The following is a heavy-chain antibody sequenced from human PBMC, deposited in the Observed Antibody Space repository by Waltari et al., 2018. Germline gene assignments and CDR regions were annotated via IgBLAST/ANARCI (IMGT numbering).Heavy chain of an antibody. Sequence: QLQLQESGPGLVKPSETLSLTCTVSGGSISSSSYYWDWIRQPPGKGLEWIGSIYYSGSTYYNPSLKSRVTISVDTSKNQFSLKLSSVTAADTAVYYCARSNAVDHAFDIWGQGTMVTVSS. CDR3: ARSNAVDHAFDI. CDR2: IYYSGST. CDR1: GGSISSSSYY. V-gene: IGHV4-39*01. D-gene: IGHD4-4*01. J-gene: IGHJ3*02.